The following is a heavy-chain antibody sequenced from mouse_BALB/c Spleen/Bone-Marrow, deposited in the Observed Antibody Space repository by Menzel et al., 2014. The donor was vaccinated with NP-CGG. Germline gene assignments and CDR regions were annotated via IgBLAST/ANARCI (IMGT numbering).Heavy chain of an antibody. CDR1: GFTFSSYG. J-gene: IGHJ4*01. Sequence: EVKLVESGGDLVKPGGSLKLSCAASGFTFSSYGMSWVRQTPDKRLEWVATISSGGSYTYYPDSMKGRFTISRDNAKNTLYLQMSSLKSEDTAMYYCARRGNWDGRDAMDHWGQGTSVTVSS. D-gene: IGHD4-1*01. V-gene: IGHV5-6*02. CDR3: ARRGNWDGRDAMDH. CDR2: ISSGGSYT.